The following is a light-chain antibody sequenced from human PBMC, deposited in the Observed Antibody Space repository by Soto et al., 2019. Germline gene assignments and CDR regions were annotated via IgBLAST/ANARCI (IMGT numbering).Light chain of an antibody. CDR2: KAS. CDR3: QQYNSYSPT. CDR1: QSISTW. Sequence: DIQLTQSPSTLSASVGDRVTITCRASQSISTWLAWYQQEPGKAPKLLIHKASSLQSRVPSRFSGSGSGTDFTLTISSLHPDDFATYYCQQYNSYSPTFGQGTKV. J-gene: IGKJ1*01. V-gene: IGKV1-5*03.